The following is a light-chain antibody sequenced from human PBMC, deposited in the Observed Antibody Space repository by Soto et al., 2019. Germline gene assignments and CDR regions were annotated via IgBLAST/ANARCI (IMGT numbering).Light chain of an antibody. CDR2: GNS. CDR3: QSYDSSLSGSV. CDR1: SSNIGAGYD. J-gene: IGLJ2*01. V-gene: IGLV1-40*01. Sequence: QSVLTQPPSVSGAPGQRVTISCTGSSSNIGAGYDVHWYQQLPGTAPKVLIYGNSNRPSGVPDRFSGTKSGTSTSLAITGLQPEDGADYYCQSYDSSLSGSVFGGGTKVTVL.